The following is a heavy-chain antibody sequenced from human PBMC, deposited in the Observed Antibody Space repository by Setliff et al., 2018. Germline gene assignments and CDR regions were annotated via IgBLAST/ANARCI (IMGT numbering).Heavy chain of an antibody. J-gene: IGHJ4*02. V-gene: IGHV1-18*01. CDR1: GYTFTNYG. Sequence: ASVKVSCKASGYTFTNYGISWVRQAPGQGLEWMGWISAYTGNTYSAQKFQGRRTMTTGTPTTTVYMELRSLRSDDTAVYYCSRLVRYCTRTSCQRASGDDDWGQGTLVTVSS. CDR2: ISAYTGNT. CDR3: SRLVRYCTRTSCQRASGDDD. D-gene: IGHD2-2*01.